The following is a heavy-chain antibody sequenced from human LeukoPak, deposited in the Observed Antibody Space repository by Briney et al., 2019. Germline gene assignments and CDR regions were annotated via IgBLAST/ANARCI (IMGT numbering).Heavy chain of an antibody. D-gene: IGHD6-13*01. J-gene: IGHJ6*02. CDR1: GFTFSTYW. Sequence: GGSLRLSCAASGFTFSTYWMHWVRQAPGKGLVWVSRINSDGSSTNYADSVKGRFTISRDNAKNTLYLQMNSLRAEDTAVYYCARDLDNSSSWYTPYYYYYGMDVWGQGTTVTVSS. V-gene: IGHV3-74*01. CDR2: INSDGSST. CDR3: ARDLDNSSSWYTPYYYYYGMDV.